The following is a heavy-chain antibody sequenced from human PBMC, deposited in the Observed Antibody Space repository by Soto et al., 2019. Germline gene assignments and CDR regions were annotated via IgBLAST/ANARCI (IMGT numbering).Heavy chain of an antibody. Sequence: TLSLTCSVSGGSFSNTIYYWAWVRQPPGKGLEWIGSIYYNGNAFYNPSLKSRVTISVDSSKSQFSLKVTSVTAADTAVYYCARHMRAVASPLGYWGQGALVTVSS. CDR3: ARHMRAVASPLGY. CDR2: IYYNGNA. D-gene: IGHD6-19*01. J-gene: IGHJ4*02. V-gene: IGHV4-39*01. CDR1: GGSFSNTIYY.